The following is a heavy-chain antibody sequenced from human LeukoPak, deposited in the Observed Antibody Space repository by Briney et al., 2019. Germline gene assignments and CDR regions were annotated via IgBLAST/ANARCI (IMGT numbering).Heavy chain of an antibody. CDR2: ISGDGGST. D-gene: IGHD5-18*01. J-gene: IGHJ6*02. CDR3: AKDIGIQLWDRYYYYGMDV. Sequence: GGSLRLSCAASGFTFDDYAMHWVRQAPGKGLEWVSLISGDGGSTYYADSVKGRFTISRDNSKNSLYLQMNSLRTEDTALYYCAKDIGIQLWDRYYYYGMDVWGQGTTVTVSS. V-gene: IGHV3-43*02. CDR1: GFTFDDYA.